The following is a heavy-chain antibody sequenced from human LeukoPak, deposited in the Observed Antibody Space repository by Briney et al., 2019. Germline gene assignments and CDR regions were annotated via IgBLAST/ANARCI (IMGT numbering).Heavy chain of an antibody. Sequence: PSETLSLTCTVSGGSISSSSYYWGWIRQPPGKGLEWIGYIYRSGSTTYNPSLKSRVTISVDTSKSQFSLSLRSVTAADTAVYYCARVRSAFDPWGQGTMVTVSS. CDR3: ARVRSAFDP. CDR2: IYRSGST. V-gene: IGHV4-61*05. D-gene: IGHD3-3*01. J-gene: IGHJ3*01. CDR1: GGSISSSSYY.